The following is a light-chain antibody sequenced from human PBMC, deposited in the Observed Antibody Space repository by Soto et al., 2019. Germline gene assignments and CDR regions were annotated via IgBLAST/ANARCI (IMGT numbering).Light chain of an antibody. V-gene: IGKV1-5*03. CDR3: QHHNSYSEA. J-gene: IGKJ1*01. Sequence: DIQMSQSPSTLSGSAGDRVTITFRASQTISSWLAWYQQKPGKAPKLLIYKASTLKSGVPSRFSGSGSGTEFTLTISSLQPDDFATYYCQHHNSYSEAFGQGTKVDIK. CDR1: QTISSW. CDR2: KAS.